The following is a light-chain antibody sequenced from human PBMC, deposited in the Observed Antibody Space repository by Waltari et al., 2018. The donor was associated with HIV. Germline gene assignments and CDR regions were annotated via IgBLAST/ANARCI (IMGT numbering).Light chain of an antibody. J-gene: IGLJ2*01. V-gene: IGLV3-25*03. CDR2: TDT. CDR3: QSSDTTASHEL. Sequence: SRDLTQPPSVSVSPGQTASITCSGDACSKQYSYWYQQKAGQAPVLVIFTDTDRPSGIPERFSASSSGTTVTLTITSVEAEDEAEYFCQSSDTTASHELFGGGTKLTVL. CDR1: ACSKQY.